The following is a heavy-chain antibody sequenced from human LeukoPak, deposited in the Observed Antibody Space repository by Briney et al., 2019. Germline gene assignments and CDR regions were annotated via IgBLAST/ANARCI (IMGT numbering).Heavy chain of an antibody. CDR3: ARGVATIFGVVIILDWFDP. V-gene: IGHV4-31*03. CDR2: IDYSGST. D-gene: IGHD3-3*01. CDR1: GGSISSGGYY. Sequence: PSETLSLTCTVSGGSISSGGYYWSWIRQHPGKGLEWIGYIDYSGSTYYNPSLKSRVTIPVDTSENQFSLKLSSVTAADTAVYYCARGVATIFGVVIILDWFDPWGQGTLVTVSS. J-gene: IGHJ5*02.